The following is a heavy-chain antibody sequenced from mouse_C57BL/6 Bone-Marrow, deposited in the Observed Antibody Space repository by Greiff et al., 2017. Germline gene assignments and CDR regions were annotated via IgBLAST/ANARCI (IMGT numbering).Heavy chain of an antibody. J-gene: IGHJ3*01. Sequence: VHLVESGPELVKPGASVKISCKASGYAFSSSWMNWVKQRPGKGLEWIGRIYPGDGDTNDNGKFSGKATLTADKSSSTAYVQLSSLTSENSAVYVCVAPWFYDDYCADGFAYWGQGTLVTVSA. CDR1: GYAFSSSW. CDR3: VAPWFYDDYCADGFAY. D-gene: IGHD2-3*01. CDR2: IYPGDGDT. V-gene: IGHV1-82*01.